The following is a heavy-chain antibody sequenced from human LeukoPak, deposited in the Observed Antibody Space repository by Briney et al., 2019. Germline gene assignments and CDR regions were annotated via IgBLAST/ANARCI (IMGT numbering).Heavy chain of an antibody. CDR2: IIPIFGTA. V-gene: IGHV1-69*13. CDR3: AREKPPPRGGYGDYAPHFDY. CDR1: GGTFSSYA. Sequence: GASVKVSCKASGGTFSSYAISWVRQAPGQGLEWMGGIIPIFGTANYAQKSQGRVTITADESTSTAYMELSSLRSEDTAVYYCAREKPPPRGGYGDYAPHFDYWGQGTLVTVSS. D-gene: IGHD4-17*01. J-gene: IGHJ4*02.